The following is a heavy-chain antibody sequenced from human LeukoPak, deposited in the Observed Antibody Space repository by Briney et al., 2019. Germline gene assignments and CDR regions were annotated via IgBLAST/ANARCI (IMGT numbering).Heavy chain of an antibody. D-gene: IGHD5-12*01. CDR3: ARDGSGYDY. CDR2: IYSDGTT. CDR1: GFTVSSNY. V-gene: IGHV3-53*01. J-gene: IGHJ4*02. Sequence: GGSLRLSCAASGFTVSSNYMSWVRQAPGKGLEWVSLIYSDGTTYYADSVKGRFTISRDNAKNSLYLQVNSLRDEDTAVYYCARDGSGYDYWGQGTLVTVSS.